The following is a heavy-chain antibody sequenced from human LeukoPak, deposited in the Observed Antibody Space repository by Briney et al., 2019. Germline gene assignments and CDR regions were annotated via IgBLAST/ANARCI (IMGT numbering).Heavy chain of an antibody. CDR2: ISSSSSHI. CDR1: GFTFSSYS. V-gene: IGHV3-21*01. J-gene: IGHJ4*02. Sequence: PGGSLRLSCAASGFTFSSYSMNWVRQAPGKGLEWVSSISSSSSHIYYADSVKGRFTISRDNAKNSLYLQMNSLRAEDTAVYYCARDEGAAGTTVNFDYWGQGTLVTVSS. D-gene: IGHD6-13*01. CDR3: ARDEGAAGTTVNFDY.